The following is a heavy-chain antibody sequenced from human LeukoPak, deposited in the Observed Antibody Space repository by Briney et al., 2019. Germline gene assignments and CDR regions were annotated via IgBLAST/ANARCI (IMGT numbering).Heavy chain of an antibody. J-gene: IGHJ4*02. D-gene: IGHD3-22*01. CDR1: GFTFSSYA. CDR3: AKVVNSGYYYYFDY. V-gene: IGHV3-23*01. Sequence: GGSLRLSCAAYGFTFSSYAMSWVRQAPGKGLEWVSAISSSGSGTYYPDSVKGRFTISRDNSKNTLYLQMNSLRVEDTAVYFCAKVVNSGYYYYFDYWGQGTLVTVSS. CDR2: ISSSGSGT.